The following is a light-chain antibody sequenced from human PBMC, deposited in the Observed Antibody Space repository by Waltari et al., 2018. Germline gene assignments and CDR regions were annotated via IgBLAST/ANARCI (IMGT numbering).Light chain of an antibody. CDR2: AAS. Sequence: IQLTQSPSSLSASVGDRVTITCRASQGIGNYLAWYQQKPGNAHTLLIYAASPLQSGVPSRFSGSGSGTDFTLTINSLQAEDAAAYYCHQLNSYQRTFGQGTKVEIK. CDR1: QGIGNY. V-gene: IGKV1-9*01. J-gene: IGKJ1*01. CDR3: HQLNSYQRT.